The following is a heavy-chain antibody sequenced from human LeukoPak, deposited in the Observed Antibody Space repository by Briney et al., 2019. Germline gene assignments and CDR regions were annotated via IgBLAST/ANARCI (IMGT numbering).Heavy chain of an antibody. J-gene: IGHJ6*03. Sequence: ASVKVSCKASGYTFTSYDINWVRQATGQGLEWMGWMNPNSGNTGYAQKFQGRVTMTRNTSISTAYVELSSLGSEDTAVYYCARRGMSIAARPGYYYYYMDVWGKGTTVTVSS. V-gene: IGHV1-8*01. CDR3: ARRGMSIAARPGYYYYYMDV. CDR1: GYTFTSYD. CDR2: MNPNSGNT. D-gene: IGHD6-6*01.